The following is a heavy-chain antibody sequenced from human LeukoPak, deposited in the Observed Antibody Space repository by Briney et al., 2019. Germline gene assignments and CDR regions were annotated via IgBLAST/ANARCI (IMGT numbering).Heavy chain of an antibody. Sequence: GGSLTLSCAASGFTVSSNYMSWVRQAPGKGLEWVSDIYSGGSTYYAGSVKGRFTISRDNSKNTLHLQMNSLRAEDTAVYYCARDPPEYYDFWSGYYHANIYGMDVWGQGTTVTVSS. J-gene: IGHJ6*02. CDR1: GFTVSSNY. V-gene: IGHV3-66*01. D-gene: IGHD3-3*01. CDR2: IYSGGST. CDR3: ARDPPEYYDFWSGYYHANIYGMDV.